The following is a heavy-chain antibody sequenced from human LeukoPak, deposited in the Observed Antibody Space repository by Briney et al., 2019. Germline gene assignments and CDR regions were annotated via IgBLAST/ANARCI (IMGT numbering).Heavy chain of an antibody. CDR2: IKQDGSEK. CDR3: AREYN. D-gene: IGHD5-12*01. CDR1: GLSFSNAW. Sequence: GGSLRLSCAAPGLSFSNAWMGWVRQAPGKGLEWVASIKQDGSEKNYVDSVKGRFTISRDNAKNSLYLQMNSLTAEDTAVYYCAREYNWGQGTLVAVSS. V-gene: IGHV3-7*01. J-gene: IGHJ4*02.